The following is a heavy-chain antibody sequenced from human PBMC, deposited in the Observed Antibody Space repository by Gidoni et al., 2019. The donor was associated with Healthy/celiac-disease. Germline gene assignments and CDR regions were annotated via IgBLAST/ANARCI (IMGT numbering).Heavy chain of an antibody. CDR3: ARASTTVTQYYFDY. CDR1: GGSIRSSSYY. D-gene: IGHD4-17*01. J-gene: IGHJ4*02. V-gene: IGHV4-39*01. Sequence: QLQLQESGPGLVKPSETLSLTCTVSGGSIRSSSYYWGWIRQPPGKGLEWIGSIYYSGSTYYNPSLKSRVTISVDTSKNQFSLKLSSVTAADTAVYYCARASTTVTQYYFDYWGQGTLVTVSS. CDR2: IYYSGST.